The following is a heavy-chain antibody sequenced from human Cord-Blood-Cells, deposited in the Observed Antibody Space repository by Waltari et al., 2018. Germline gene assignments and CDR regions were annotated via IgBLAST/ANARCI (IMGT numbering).Heavy chain of an antibody. V-gene: IGHV1-69*06. D-gene: IGHD4-4*01. CDR3: AGSNYSLGYYYYGMDV. CDR1: GGTFSSYA. Sequence: QVQLVQSGAEVKKPGSSVKVSCKASGGTFSSYAISWVRQAPGQGLEWMGGIIPIFVTANYAQKFQGRVTITADKSTSTAYMELSSLRSEDTAVYYCAGSNYSLGYYYYGMDVWGQGTTVTVSS. CDR2: IIPIFVTA. J-gene: IGHJ6*02.